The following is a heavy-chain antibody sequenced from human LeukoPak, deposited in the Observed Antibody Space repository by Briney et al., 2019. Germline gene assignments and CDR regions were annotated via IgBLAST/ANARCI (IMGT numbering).Heavy chain of an antibody. D-gene: IGHD1-26*01. CDR2: INHSGST. CDR1: GGSFSGYY. J-gene: IGHJ6*03. V-gene: IGHV4-34*01. Sequence: SSETLSLTCAVYGGSFSGYYWSWIRQPPGKGLEWIGEINHSGSTNYNPSLKSRVTISVDTSKNQFSLKLSSVTAADTAVYYCARVVGATHYYYMDVWGKGTTVTVSS. CDR3: ARVVGATHYYYMDV.